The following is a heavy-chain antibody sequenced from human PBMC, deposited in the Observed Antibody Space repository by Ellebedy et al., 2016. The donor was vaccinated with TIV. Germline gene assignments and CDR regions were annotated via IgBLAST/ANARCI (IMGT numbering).Heavy chain of an antibody. J-gene: IGHJ4*02. CDR3: ARGLARDNVAY. V-gene: IGHV3-7*03. D-gene: IGHD1-1*01. CDR2: IKQDGSEK. CDR1: GFTFSGYW. Sequence: GESLKISCAASGFTFSGYWMTWVRQAPGKGLEWVATIKQDGSEKSYVDSVKGRFTISRDNAENSLYLQMNSLRAEDTAVYYCARGLARDNVAYWGQGTLVTVSS.